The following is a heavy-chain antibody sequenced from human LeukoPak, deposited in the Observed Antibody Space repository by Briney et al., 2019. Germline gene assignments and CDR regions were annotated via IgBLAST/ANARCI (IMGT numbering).Heavy chain of an antibody. J-gene: IGHJ4*02. CDR2: IYYSGST. D-gene: IGHD3-22*01. V-gene: IGHV4-39*07. CDR3: ARGDYYDSSGYYYPFDY. Sequence: SETLSLTCNVSGGSISSSSYYWGWIRQPPGKGLEWIGSIYYSGSTYYNPSLKSRVTISVDTSKNPFSLKLSSVTAADTGVYYCARGDYYDSSGYYYPFDYWGQGTLVTVSS. CDR1: GGSISSSSYY.